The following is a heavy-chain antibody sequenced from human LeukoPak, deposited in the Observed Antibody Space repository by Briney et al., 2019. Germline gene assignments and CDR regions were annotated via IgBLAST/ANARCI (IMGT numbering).Heavy chain of an antibody. Sequence: GSLRLSCAASGFTFSSYGMSWVRQPPGKGLEWIGEINHSGSTNYNPSLKSRVTISVDTSKNQFSLKLSSVTAADTAVYYCASTYSSGSRGWFDPWGQGTLVTVSS. CDR2: INHSGST. CDR1: GFTFSSYG. D-gene: IGHD6-19*01. V-gene: IGHV4-34*01. CDR3: ASTYSSGSRGWFDP. J-gene: IGHJ5*02.